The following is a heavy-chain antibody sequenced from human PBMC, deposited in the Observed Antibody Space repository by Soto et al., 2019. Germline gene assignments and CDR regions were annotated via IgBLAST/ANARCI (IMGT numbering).Heavy chain of an antibody. CDR3: ARDLGQNWFDP. Sequence: EVQLVESGGGLVQPGGSLRLSCAASGFTFSSYDMHWVRQATGKGLEWVSAIGTAGDTYYPGSVKGRFTISRENAKNSLYLQMNSLRAGDMAVYYCARDLGQNWFDPWGQGTLVTVSS. V-gene: IGHV3-13*04. CDR2: IGTAGDT. CDR1: GFTFSSYD. J-gene: IGHJ5*02.